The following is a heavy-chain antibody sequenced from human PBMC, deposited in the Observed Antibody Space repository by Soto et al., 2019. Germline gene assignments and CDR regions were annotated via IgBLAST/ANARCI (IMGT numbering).Heavy chain of an antibody. D-gene: IGHD3-10*01. CDR3: ARDKGSRGFDP. J-gene: IGHJ5*02. CDR1: GFTFSDYY. Sequence: GGSLRLSCAASGFTFSDYYMTWIRQAPGKGLEWVAYISGSGSNTNYADSVKGRFTISRDKANHSLYLQMNSLRVEDTAVYYCARDKGSRGFDPWGQGTLVTVSS. V-gene: IGHV3-11*05. CDR2: ISGSGSNT.